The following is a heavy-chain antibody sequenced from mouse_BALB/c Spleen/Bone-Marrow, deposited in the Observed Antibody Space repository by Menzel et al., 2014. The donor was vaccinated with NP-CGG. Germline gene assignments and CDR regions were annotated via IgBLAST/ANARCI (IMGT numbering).Heavy chain of an antibody. CDR1: GFNIKDTY. J-gene: IGHJ1*01. CDR3: ASYRYGWYFDV. Sequence: LVESGAELVKPGASVKLSCTASGFNIKDTYMHWVKQRPEQGLEWIGRIDPANGNTKYDPKFQGKATITADTSSNTVYLQLSSLTSEDTAVYYCASYRYGWYFDVWGAGTTVTVSS. V-gene: IGHV14-3*02. D-gene: IGHD2-14*01. CDR2: IDPANGNT.